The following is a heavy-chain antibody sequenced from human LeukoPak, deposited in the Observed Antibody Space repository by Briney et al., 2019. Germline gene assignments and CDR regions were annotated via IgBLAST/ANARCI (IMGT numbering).Heavy chain of an antibody. CDR3: ARERGSPDY. CDR1: GFTFSSYA. Sequence: PGRSLRLSCAASGFTFSSYAMHWVRQAPGKGLEWVAVLSSGGSSKFYADSVKGRFTISGDNSKNTLYLQMNSLRADDTAVYYCARERGSPDYWGQGTLVTVSS. CDR2: LSSGGSSK. V-gene: IGHV3-30-3*01. D-gene: IGHD6-13*01. J-gene: IGHJ4*02.